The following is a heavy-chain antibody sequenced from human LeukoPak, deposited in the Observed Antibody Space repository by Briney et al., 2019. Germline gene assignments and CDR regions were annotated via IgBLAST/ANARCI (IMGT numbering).Heavy chain of an antibody. V-gene: IGHV4-34*01. CDR3: ARGARSAYRYYGSGDTYYFDY. CDR1: GGSFSGYY. D-gene: IGHD3-10*01. J-gene: IGHJ4*02. Sequence: SETLSLTCAVYGGSFSGYYWSWIRQPPGKGLEWIGYIYHSGSTYYNPPLKSRVTISVDRSKNQFSLKLSSVTAADTAVYYCARGARSAYRYYGSGDTYYFDYWGQGTLVTVSS. CDR2: IYHSGST.